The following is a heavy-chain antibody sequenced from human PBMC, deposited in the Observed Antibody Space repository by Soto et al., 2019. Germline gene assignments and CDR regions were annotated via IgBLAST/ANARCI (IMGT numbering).Heavy chain of an antibody. J-gene: IGHJ6*02. D-gene: IGHD2-8*01. V-gene: IGHV1-18*01. CDR1: GYTFTTYD. Sequence: QVQLVPSGAEVKKPGASVKVSCKASGYTFTTYDISWVRQVPVQGLERMGRISTYKGNTNYPQRLQGRLTMTTDTSTTTAYMELRSLGSDDTAVYYCARDPYHVLMVNAPNHYGMDVWGQGTTVTVSS. CDR2: ISTYKGNT. CDR3: ARDPYHVLMVNAPNHYGMDV.